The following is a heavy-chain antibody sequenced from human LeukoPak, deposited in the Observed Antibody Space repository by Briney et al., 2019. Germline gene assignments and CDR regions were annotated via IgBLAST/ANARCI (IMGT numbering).Heavy chain of an antibody. D-gene: IGHD1-14*01. J-gene: IGHJ4*02. CDR2: IKVDGSEK. CDR1: GFSFSAFW. Sequence: GSLRLSCAASGFSFSAFWMSWVRQAPGKGLEWVANIKVDGSEKNYVDSVKGRFTISRDNAKNSLYLQMNRLRVEDTAVYYCARGGRNLDYWGQGTLVTVSS. CDR3: ARGGRNLDY. V-gene: IGHV3-7*01.